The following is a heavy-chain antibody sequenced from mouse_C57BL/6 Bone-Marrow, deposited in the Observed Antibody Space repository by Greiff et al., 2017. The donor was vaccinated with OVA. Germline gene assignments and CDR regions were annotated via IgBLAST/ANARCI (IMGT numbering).Heavy chain of an antibody. V-gene: IGHV14-4*01. CDR3: TTWALKDGSSYEAY. D-gene: IGHD1-1*01. CDR2: IDPENGDT. CDR1: GFNIKDDY. Sequence: VQLQQSGAELVRPGASVKLSCTASGFNIKDDYMHWVKPRPEQGLEWIGWIDPENGDTEYASKFQGKATITADPSSNTAYLQLSSLTSEDTAVYYCTTWALKDGSSYEAYWGQGTLVTVSA. J-gene: IGHJ3*01.